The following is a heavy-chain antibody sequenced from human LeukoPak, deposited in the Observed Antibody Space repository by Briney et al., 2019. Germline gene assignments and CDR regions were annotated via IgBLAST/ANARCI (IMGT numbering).Heavy chain of an antibody. CDR2: ITNSGSDI. V-gene: IGHV3-11*01. Sequence: GGSLRLSCVVSGFTFSDFHMSWLRQAPGKGLEWISYITNSGSDIEYADSVKGQFTISWDNAKKSLYLEMNTLRAEDTAIYYCACPYRSRFDYWGQGTLVTVSS. CDR3: ACPYRSRFDY. CDR1: GFTFSDFH. D-gene: IGHD6-13*01. J-gene: IGHJ4*02.